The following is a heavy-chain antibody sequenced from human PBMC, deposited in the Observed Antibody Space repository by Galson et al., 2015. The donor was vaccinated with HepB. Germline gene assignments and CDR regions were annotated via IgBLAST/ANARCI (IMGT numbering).Heavy chain of an antibody. CDR2: INPSGGST. CDR1: GYTFTSYY. J-gene: IGHJ1*01. Sequence: SVKVSCKASGYTFTSYYMHWVRQAPGQGLEWMGIINPSGGSTSYAQKFQGRVTMTRDTSTSTVYMELSSLRSEDTAVYYCARGSSTVRFRVAEYFQHWGQGTLVTVSS. CDR3: ARGSSTVRFRVAEYFQH. D-gene: IGHD3-3*01. V-gene: IGHV1-46*01.